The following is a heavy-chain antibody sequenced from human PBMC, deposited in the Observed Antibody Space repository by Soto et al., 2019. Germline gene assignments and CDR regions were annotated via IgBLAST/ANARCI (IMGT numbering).Heavy chain of an antibody. CDR2: VSHDGRKT. V-gene: IGHV3-30*03. CDR3: ARDLRQGASGATVYGMDV. D-gene: IGHD7-27*01. Sequence: QVQLVESGGGEVQPGTSLRLSCIASGFIFSNNGMHWVRQAPGKGLEWVALVSHDGRKTFYADSVKGRLTIYRDNSKNTVCLHMNNLRPEDTAVYRCARDLRQGASGATVYGMDVWGQGTTVTVSS. CDR1: GFIFSNNG. J-gene: IGHJ6*02.